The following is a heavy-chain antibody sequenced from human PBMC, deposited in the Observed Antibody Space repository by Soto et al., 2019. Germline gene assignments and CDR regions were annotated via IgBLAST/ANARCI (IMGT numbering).Heavy chain of an antibody. D-gene: IGHD3-22*01. CDR1: GFSFSNFW. Sequence: GGSLRLSCAASGFSFSNFWIHWGRQAPGMGLVWVSHINSDVSSTTYAVSVKFRFTIYRDNAKNTLYLQFTSLRAEDKAVYYCARAIGYYGMDVWGQETKDIVSS. V-gene: IGHV3-74*03. J-gene: IGHJ6*02. CDR3: ARAIGYYGMDV. CDR2: INSDVSST.